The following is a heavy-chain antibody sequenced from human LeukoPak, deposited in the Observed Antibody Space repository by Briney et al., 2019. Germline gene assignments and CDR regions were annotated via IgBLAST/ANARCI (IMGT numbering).Heavy chain of an antibody. V-gene: IGHV1-2*02. CDR2: INPNDGGT. D-gene: IGHD3-16*01. CDR3: ARDGGLDC. CDR1: GYTLTDYY. J-gene: IGHJ4*02. Sequence: GASVKVSCKASGYTLTDYYIHWLRQAPGQGPEWVGWINPNDGGTKYAQKFQGRVSMTRDTSINTAYMELTRLTSDGTAVYYCARDGGLDCWGQGTQLTVSS.